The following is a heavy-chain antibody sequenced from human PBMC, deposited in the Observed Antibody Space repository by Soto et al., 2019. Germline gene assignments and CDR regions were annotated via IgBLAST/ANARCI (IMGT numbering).Heavy chain of an antibody. J-gene: IGHJ3*02. D-gene: IGHD3-22*01. V-gene: IGHV3-48*02. CDR2: ISSSSSTI. Sequence: EVQLVESGGGLVQPGGSLRLSCAASGFTFSSYSMNWVRQAPGKGLEWGSYISSSSSTIYYADSVKGRFTISRDNAKNSLYLQMNSLRDEDTAVYYCASWAYYYDSSARGDAFDIWGQGTMVTVSS. CDR1: GFTFSSYS. CDR3: ASWAYYYDSSARGDAFDI.